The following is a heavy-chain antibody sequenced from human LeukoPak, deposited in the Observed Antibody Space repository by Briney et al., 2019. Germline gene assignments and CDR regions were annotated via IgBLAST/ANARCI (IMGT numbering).Heavy chain of an antibody. D-gene: IGHD6-13*01. J-gene: IGHJ3*02. CDR2: IYSGGST. V-gene: IGHV3-53*01. CDR1: GFTFSSYG. CDR3: ARDRSSWSPDAFDI. Sequence: PGGSLRLSCAASGFTFSSYGMHWVRQAPGKGLEWVSVIYSGGSTYYADSVKGRFTISRDNSKNTLYLQMNSLRAEDTAVYYCARDRSSWSPDAFDIWGQGTMVTVSS.